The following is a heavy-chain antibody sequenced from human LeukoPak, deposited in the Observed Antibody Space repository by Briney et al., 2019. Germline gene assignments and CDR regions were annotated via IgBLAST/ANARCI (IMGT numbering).Heavy chain of an antibody. Sequence: GASVKVSCKTSGYPFTTYEINWVRQAAGQGLEWMGWVHPDTGYADYAQKFQGRVTMTSGTSISTAYMELSSLRSDDTAVYFCARGPRNGPWGQGTLVTVSS. CDR2: VHPDTGYA. CDR1: GYPFTTYE. J-gene: IGHJ5*02. CDR3: ARGPRNGP. V-gene: IGHV1-8*01. D-gene: IGHD1-1*01.